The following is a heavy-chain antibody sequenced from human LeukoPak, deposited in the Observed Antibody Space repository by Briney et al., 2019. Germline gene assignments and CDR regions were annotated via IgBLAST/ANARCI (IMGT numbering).Heavy chain of an antibody. J-gene: IGHJ4*02. CDR3: ARGLIAAAGTSFDY. Sequence: SETLSPTCTVSGGSISSYYWSWIRQLAGKGLEWIGRIYTSGSTNYNPSLKSRVTMSVDTSKNQFSLKLSSVTAADTAVYYCARGLIAAAGTSFDYWGQGTLVTVSS. D-gene: IGHD6-13*01. V-gene: IGHV4-4*07. CDR1: GGSISSYY. CDR2: IYTSGST.